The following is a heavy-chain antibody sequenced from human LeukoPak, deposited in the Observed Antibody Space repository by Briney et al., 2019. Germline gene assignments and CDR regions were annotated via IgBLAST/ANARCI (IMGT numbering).Heavy chain of an antibody. CDR3: AKDEVGVVPAAVYDY. CDR2: IKSKTLGGTT. V-gene: IGHV3-15*01. Sequence: GGSLRLSCAASGFTFGNVWMSWVRQAPGKGLEWVGRIKSKTLGGTTDYAAPVKGRFTISRDNSKNTLYLQMNSLRAEDTAVYYCAKDEVGVVPAAVYDYWGQGTLVTVSS. CDR1: GFTFGNVW. J-gene: IGHJ4*02. D-gene: IGHD2-2*01.